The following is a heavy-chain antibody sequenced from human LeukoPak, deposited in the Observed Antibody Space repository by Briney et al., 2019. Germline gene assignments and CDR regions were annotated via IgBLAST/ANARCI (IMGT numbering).Heavy chain of an antibody. CDR1: GFTVSSNY. J-gene: IGHJ4*02. D-gene: IGHD6-19*01. CDR3: AKLLAVTNSYYFNY. Sequence: GGSLRLSCAASGFTVSSNYMSWVRQAPGKGLEWASTISGSGSGGSTYYADSVKGRFTISRDNSKDTLYLQMNSLRAEDTAVYYCAKLLAVTNSYYFNYWGQGTLVTVSS. CDR2: ISGSGSGGST. V-gene: IGHV3-23*01.